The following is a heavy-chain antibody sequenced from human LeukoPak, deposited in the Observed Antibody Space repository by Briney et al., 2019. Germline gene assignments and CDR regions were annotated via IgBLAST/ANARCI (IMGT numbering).Heavy chain of an antibody. CDR2: INHSGSI. Sequence: SETLSLTCAVYGGSFSGYYWSWIRQPPGKGLEWIGEINHSGSINYNPSLKSRVTISVDTSKNQFSLKLSSVTAADTAVYYCARGGCSGGSCYEDAFDIWGQGTMVTVSS. V-gene: IGHV4-34*01. CDR3: ARGGCSGGSCYEDAFDI. D-gene: IGHD2-15*01. CDR1: GGSFSGYY. J-gene: IGHJ3*02.